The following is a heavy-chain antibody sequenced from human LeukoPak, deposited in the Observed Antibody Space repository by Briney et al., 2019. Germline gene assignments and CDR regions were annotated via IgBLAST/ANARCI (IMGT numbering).Heavy chain of an antibody. J-gene: IGHJ4*02. CDR1: GFTFSSYG. V-gene: IGHV3-30*18. CDR3: AKAVSGWELDY. D-gene: IGHD6-19*01. CDR2: ISYHGRSQ. Sequence: GTSLKLSCAASGFTFSSYGMHWVRQAPGKGLEWMAVISYHGRSQYYADSMKGRFTISRDNSKSTLYLQMNSLRDEDTAVYYCAKAVSGWELDYWGQGTLVTVLS.